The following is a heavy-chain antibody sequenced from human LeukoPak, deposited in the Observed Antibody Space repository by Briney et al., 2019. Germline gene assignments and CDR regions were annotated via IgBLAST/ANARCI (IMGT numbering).Heavy chain of an antibody. D-gene: IGHD5-18*01. CDR3: ARGNSYGYTDYFDY. Sequence: AETLSLTCTVSGVPISIYYWSWIRQPPGKGLEGVGYIYYSGSTNYNPSLKRRVTISVGPSKNHFSLKLGSVTAADPGVDYCARGNSYGYTDYFDYWGQGTLVTVSS. J-gene: IGHJ4*02. V-gene: IGHV4-59*01. CDR1: GVPISIYY. CDR2: IYYSGST.